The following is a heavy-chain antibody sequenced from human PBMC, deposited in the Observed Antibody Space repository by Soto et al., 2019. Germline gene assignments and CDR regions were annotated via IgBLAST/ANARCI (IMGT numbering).Heavy chain of an antibody. V-gene: IGHV3-74*01. J-gene: IGHJ4*02. CDR1: GFTFSSYW. CDR2: IHFDGSTT. D-gene: IGHD6-19*01. Sequence: EVQLVESGGGLVQPGGSLRLSCAASGFTFSSYWMHWVRQVPGKGLVWVSRIHFDGSTTHYADSVEGRFTIPRDNAKNTLALQMNSLTAEDTAVYYCARDAYISGYYQFDYWGEGTLVTVSS. CDR3: ARDAYISGYYQFDY.